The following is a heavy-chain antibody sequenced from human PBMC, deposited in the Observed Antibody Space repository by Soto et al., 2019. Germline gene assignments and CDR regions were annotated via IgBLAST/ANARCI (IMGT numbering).Heavy chain of an antibody. CDR3: ASWTIAAAGTRDY. CDR2: IYYSGNT. CDR1: GGSIRSYY. V-gene: IGHV4-59*08. Sequence: SETLSLTCAVSGGSIRSYYCCWIRQPPGKGPEWIGCIYYSGNTFYNPSVKRRVTISVDTSKNQFSLKLSSVTAADTAVYYCASWTIAAAGTRDYWGQGTLVTVSS. J-gene: IGHJ4*02. D-gene: IGHD6-13*01.